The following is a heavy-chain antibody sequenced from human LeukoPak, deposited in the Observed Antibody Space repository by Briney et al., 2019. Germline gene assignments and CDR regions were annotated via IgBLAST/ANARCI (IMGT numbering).Heavy chain of an antibody. D-gene: IGHD5-24*01. V-gene: IGHV1-46*01. CDR1: GYTFTSYY. CDR2: INPSGGST. J-gene: IGHJ4*02. CDR3: ARLNVEMATISGLDY. Sequence: ASVKVSCKAFGYTFTSYYMHWVRQAPGQGLEWMGIINPSGGSTSYAQKFQGRVTMTRDMSTSTVYMELSSLRSEDTAVYYCARLNVEMATISGLDYWGQGTLVTVSS.